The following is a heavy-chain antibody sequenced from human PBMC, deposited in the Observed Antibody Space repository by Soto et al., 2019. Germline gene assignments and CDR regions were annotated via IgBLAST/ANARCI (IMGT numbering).Heavy chain of an antibody. Sequence: SETLSLTCAVSGGSISSSNWLSRVRQPPGKGLEWIGSIYYSGSTYYNPSLKSRVTISVDTSKNQFSLKLSSVTAADTAVSYCATPWDAYYFDYWGQGTLVTVSS. CDR2: IYYSGST. D-gene: IGHD1-26*01. CDR1: GGSISSSNW. CDR3: ATPWDAYYFDY. V-gene: IGHV4-39*01. J-gene: IGHJ4*02.